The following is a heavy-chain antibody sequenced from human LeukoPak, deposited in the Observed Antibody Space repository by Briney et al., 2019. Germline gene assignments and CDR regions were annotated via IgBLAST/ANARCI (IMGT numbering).Heavy chain of an antibody. CDR2: INPSGGST. Sequence: GASVKVSCTASGYTFTSYYMHWVRQAPGQGLEWMGIINPSGGSTSYAQKFQGRVTMTRDTSTSTVYMELSSLRSEDTAVYYCARDPGPTTVTTDAWGRGTLVTVSS. CDR3: ARDPGPTTVTTDA. D-gene: IGHD4-17*01. V-gene: IGHV1-46*01. CDR1: GYTFTSYY. J-gene: IGHJ5*02.